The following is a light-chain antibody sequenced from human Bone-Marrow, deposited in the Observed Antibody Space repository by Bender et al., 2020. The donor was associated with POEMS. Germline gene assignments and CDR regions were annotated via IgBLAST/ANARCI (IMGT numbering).Light chain of an antibody. J-gene: IGLJ2*01. CDR3: QAWDTYSVI. Sequence: SYEVTQPPSVSMSPGQTASITCPGDDLGDKYFAWYQQKPGQSPVLVIYQDTKRPSGIPERFSGSNSGNTATLTISGTQAMDEADYYCQAWDTYSVIFGGGTKLTVL. V-gene: IGLV3-1*01. CDR1: DLGDKY. CDR2: QDT.